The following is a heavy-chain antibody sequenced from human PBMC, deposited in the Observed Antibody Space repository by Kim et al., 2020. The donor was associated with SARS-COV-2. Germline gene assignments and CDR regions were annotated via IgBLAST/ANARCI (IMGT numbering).Heavy chain of an antibody. CDR3: TTDPRVGATRDFDY. V-gene: IGHV3-15*01. J-gene: IGHJ4*02. Sequence: GGSLRLSCAASGFTFSNAWMSWVRQAPGKGLEWVGRIKSKTDGGTTDYAAPVKGRFTISRDDSKNTLYLQMNSLKTEDTAVYYCTTDPRVGATRDFDYWGQGTLVTVSS. D-gene: IGHD1-26*01. CDR2: IKSKTDGGTT. CDR1: GFTFSNAW.